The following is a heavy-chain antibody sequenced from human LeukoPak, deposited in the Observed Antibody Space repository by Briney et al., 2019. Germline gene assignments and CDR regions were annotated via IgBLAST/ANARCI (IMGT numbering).Heavy chain of an antibody. CDR2: IGGSGGST. CDR1: GFTFSSYA. J-gene: IGHJ4*02. CDR3: AKRITVTYLNDY. D-gene: IGHD4-17*01. V-gene: IGHV3-23*01. Sequence: GGSLRLSCAASGFTFSSYAMGWVRQAPGKGLEWVSGIGGSGGSTYYADSVKGRFTISRDNSKNTLYLQMNSLRAEDTAVYYCAKRITVTYLNDYWGQGTLVTVSS.